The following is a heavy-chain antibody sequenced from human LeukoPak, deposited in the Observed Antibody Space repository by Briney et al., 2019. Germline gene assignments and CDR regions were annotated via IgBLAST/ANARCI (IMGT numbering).Heavy chain of an antibody. V-gene: IGHV3-30*18. CDR3: AKAEQWLVDGR. Sequence: GGALRLSFAAPGFTFSSYCMHWVRQAPGKGLEWVAVISYDGSNKYYAGSVKGRFTISRDNSKNTLYLQMNSLRAEDTAVYYCAKAEQWLVDGRWGQGTLVTVSS. D-gene: IGHD6-19*01. J-gene: IGHJ4*02. CDR2: ISYDGSNK. CDR1: GFTFSSYC.